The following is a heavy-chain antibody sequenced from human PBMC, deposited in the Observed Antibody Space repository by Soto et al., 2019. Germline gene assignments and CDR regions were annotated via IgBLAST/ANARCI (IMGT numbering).Heavy chain of an antibody. Sequence: QVHLVQSGAEVKKPGASVKVSCKASGYIFINYYIHWVRQAPGHGLEWMAIINPTGGSTNYAQKFQGRVTLTMDPSTITVYMELSSLTSEDTAMYYCVRHLEAGDLWGQGNLVTVSS. CDR2: INPTGGST. CDR1: GYIFINYY. V-gene: IGHV1-46*01. J-gene: IGHJ4*02. D-gene: IGHD2-21*01. CDR3: VRHLEAGDL.